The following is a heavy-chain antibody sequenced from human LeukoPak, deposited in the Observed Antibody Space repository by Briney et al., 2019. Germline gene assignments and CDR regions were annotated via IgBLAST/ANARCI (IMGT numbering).Heavy chain of an antibody. CDR1: GYTFTSYG. CDR2: ISAYNGNT. V-gene: IGHV1-18*04. D-gene: IGHD2-2*01. Sequence: ASVKVSCKASGYTFTSYGISWVRQAPGQGLEWMGWISAYNGNTNYAQKLQGRVTMTTDTSTSTAYMELRSLRSDDTAVYYCARDCSSTSCPTPAYYYYGMDVWGKGTTVTVSS. J-gene: IGHJ6*04. CDR3: ARDCSSTSCPTPAYYYYGMDV.